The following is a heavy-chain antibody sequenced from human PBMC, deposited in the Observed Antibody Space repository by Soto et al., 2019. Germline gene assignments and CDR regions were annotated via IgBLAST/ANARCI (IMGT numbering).Heavy chain of an antibody. CDR2: ISSSSSTI. J-gene: IGHJ6*03. CDR3: ARIPPHYYYYMDV. V-gene: IGHV3-48*01. Sequence: VQLVESGGGLVQPGGSLRLSCAASGFTFSSYSMNWVRQAPGKGLEWVSYISSSSSTIYYADSVKGRFTISRDNAKNSLYLQMNSLRAEDTAVYYCARIPPHYYYYMDVWGKGTTVTVSS. CDR1: GFTFSSYS.